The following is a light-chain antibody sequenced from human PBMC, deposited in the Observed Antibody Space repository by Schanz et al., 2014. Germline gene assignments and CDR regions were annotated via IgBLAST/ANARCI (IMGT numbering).Light chain of an antibody. V-gene: IGLV2-14*03. Sequence: QSALTQPASVSGSPGQSITISCTGTSSDIGIYNYVSWYQQHPGKAPKLMIYDVTSRPSGVSARFSGSKSGNTASLTISGLQAEDEADYYCASFTITSHVEFGGGTKLTVL. CDR3: ASFTITSHVE. CDR2: DVT. CDR1: SSDIGIYNY. J-gene: IGLJ2*01.